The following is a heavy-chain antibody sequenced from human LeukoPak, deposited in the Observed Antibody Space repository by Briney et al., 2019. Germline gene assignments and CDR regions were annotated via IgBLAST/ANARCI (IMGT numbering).Heavy chain of an antibody. Sequence: ASVKVSCKASGYTFTSYGISWVRQAPGQGLEWMGWISAYNGNTNYAQKLQVRVTMTTDTSTSTAYMELRSLRSDDTAVYYCARVPYGGNSGLAFDYWGQGTLVTVSS. J-gene: IGHJ4*02. V-gene: IGHV1-18*01. D-gene: IGHD4-23*01. CDR3: ARVPYGGNSGLAFDY. CDR1: GYTFTSYG. CDR2: ISAYNGNT.